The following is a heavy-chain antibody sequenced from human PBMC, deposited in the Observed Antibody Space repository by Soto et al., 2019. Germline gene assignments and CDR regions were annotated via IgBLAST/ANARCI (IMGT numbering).Heavy chain of an antibody. D-gene: IGHD3-10*01. CDR1: GGSISSGDYY. CDR3: ALYYYGSGSYYANWFDP. Sequence: SETLSLTCTVSGGSISSGDYYWSWIRQPPGKGLEWIGYIYYSGSTYYNPSLKSRVTISVDTSKNQFSLKLSSVTAADTAVYYCALYYYGSGSYYANWFDPWGQGTLVTVS. CDR2: IYYSGST. J-gene: IGHJ5*02. V-gene: IGHV4-30-4*01.